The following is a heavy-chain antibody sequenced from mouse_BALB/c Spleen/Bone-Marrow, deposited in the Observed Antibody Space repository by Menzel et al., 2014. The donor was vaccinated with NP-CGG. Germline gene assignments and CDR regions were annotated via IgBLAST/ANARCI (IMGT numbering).Heavy chain of an antibody. J-gene: IGHJ4*01. CDR2: IWSGGST. D-gene: IGHD1-1*01. Sequence: VHLVESGPGLVQPSQSLSITCTVSGFSLTSYGVHWVRRSPGKGLEWLGVIWSGGSTDYNAAFISRLSISKDNSKSQVFFKMNSLQANDTAIYYCARKLRYYAMDYWGQGTSVTVSS. CDR3: ARKLRYYAMDY. V-gene: IGHV2-2*02. CDR1: GFSLTSYG.